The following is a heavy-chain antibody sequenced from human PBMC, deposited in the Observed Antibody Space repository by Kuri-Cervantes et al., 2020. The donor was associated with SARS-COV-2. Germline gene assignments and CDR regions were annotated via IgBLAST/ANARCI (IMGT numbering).Heavy chain of an antibody. CDR2: IYYSGST. V-gene: IGHV4-61*01. D-gene: IGHD4-17*01. Sequence: GSLRPSCTVSGGSVSSGSYYWSWIRQPPGKGLEWIGYIYYSGSTNYNPSLRSRVTISIDTSKSQFSLTLSSVATADTAVYFCAGSPVPRDDFDYWGQGSLVTVSS. CDR1: GGSVSSGSYY. CDR3: AGSPVPRDDFDY. J-gene: IGHJ4*02.